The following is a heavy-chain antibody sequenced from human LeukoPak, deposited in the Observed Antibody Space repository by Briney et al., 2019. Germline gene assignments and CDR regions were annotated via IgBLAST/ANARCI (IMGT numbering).Heavy chain of an antibody. V-gene: IGHV1-2*02. CDR1: GYTFTGYY. CDR3: AREGLNYDILTGKTSSWDYGMDV. CDR2: INPNSGGT. J-gene: IGHJ6*02. Sequence: ASVKVSCKASGYTFTGYYMHWVRQAPGQGLEWMGWINPNSGGTNYAQKFQGRVTMTRDPSISTAYMELSRLRSDDTAVYYCAREGLNYDILTGKTSSWDYGMDVWGQGTTVTVPS. D-gene: IGHD3-9*01.